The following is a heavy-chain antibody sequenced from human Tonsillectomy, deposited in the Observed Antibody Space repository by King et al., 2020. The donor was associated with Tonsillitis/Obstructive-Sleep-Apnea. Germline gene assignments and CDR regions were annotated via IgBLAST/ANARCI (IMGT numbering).Heavy chain of an antibody. V-gene: IGHV4-39*01. J-gene: IGHJ4*02. D-gene: IGHD5-18*01. CDR2: IHYSGNT. Sequence: LQLQESGPVLVEPSESLSLTCTVSGGSISSSNYYWAWIRQSPRKGLEWIGGIHYSGNTYYNPSLQSRVTISVDTSTNQFSLTVTSVTAADTAVYYCARPYSGYTSGFDLWGQGTLVTVSS. CDR1: GGSISSSNYY. CDR3: ARPYSGYTSGFDL.